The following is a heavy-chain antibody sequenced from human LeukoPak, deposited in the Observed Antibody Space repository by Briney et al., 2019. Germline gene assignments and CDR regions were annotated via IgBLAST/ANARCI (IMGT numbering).Heavy chain of an antibody. CDR1: GGSISSYY. Sequence: SETLSLTCTVSGGSISSYYWSWIRQPPGKGLEWIGYIYYSGSTNYNPSLKSRVTISVETSKNQFSLKLSSVTAADTAVYYCVRSDDFWSGYYGYWGQGTLVTVSS. CDR2: IYYSGST. CDR3: VRSDDFWSGYYGY. J-gene: IGHJ4*02. D-gene: IGHD3-3*01. V-gene: IGHV4-59*01.